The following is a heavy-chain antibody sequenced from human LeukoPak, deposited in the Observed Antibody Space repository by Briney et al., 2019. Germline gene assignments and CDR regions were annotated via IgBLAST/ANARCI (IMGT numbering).Heavy chain of an antibody. D-gene: IGHD3-10*01. CDR3: ARDPVTMVRGSYYMDV. V-gene: IGHV1-46*01. Sequence: ASVKVSCKASGYSFISYYIHWVRQAPGQGLEWMGIINPSGGSPSSAQKFQGRVTMTRDTSTSTVYMELSSLRSEDTAMYYCARDPVTMVRGSYYMDVWGKGTTVTVSS. J-gene: IGHJ6*03. CDR1: GYSFISYY. CDR2: INPSGGSP.